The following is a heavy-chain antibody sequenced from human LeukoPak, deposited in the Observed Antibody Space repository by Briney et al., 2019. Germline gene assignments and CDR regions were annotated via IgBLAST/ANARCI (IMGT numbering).Heavy chain of an antibody. CDR3: ARTVLWWSYYFDY. Sequence: SETLSLTCTVSGGSISSSSYYWGWIRQPPGKGLEWIGSIYYSGSTYYNPSLKSRVTISVDTSKNQFSLKLSSVTAADTAVYYCARTVLWWSYYFDYWGQGTLVTVSS. CDR2: IYYSGST. D-gene: IGHD2-21*01. J-gene: IGHJ4*02. CDR1: GGSISSSSYY. V-gene: IGHV4-39*07.